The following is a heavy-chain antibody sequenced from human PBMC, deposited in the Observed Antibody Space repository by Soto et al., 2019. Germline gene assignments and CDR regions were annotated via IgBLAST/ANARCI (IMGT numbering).Heavy chain of an antibody. Sequence: SVKVSCKTSGGTFSTFGISWVRQAPGQGLEWMGGIIPFFGTAEYSQKFEDRITITADESTNTVYMDLRSLTSEDTAIYYCARTAPMDAGDKYYYDFWGQGALVTVS. CDR3: ARTAPMDAGDKYYYDF. CDR1: GGTFSTFG. V-gene: IGHV1-69*13. J-gene: IGHJ4*02. D-gene: IGHD3-16*01. CDR2: IIPFFGTA.